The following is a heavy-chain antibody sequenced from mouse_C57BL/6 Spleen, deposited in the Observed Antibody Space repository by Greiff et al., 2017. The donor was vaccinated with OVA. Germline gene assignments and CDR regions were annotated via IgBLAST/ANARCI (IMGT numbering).Heavy chain of an antibody. V-gene: IGHV14-1*01. Sequence: VQLQQSGAELVRPGASVKLSCTASGFNIKDYYMHWVKQRPEQGLEWIGRIDPEDGGTEYAPNFQGKAPMTVATSSNPAYLQLRLLPSEDTAVYYCTVIYYDYYVWFAYWGQGTLVTVSA. CDR2: IDPEDGGT. J-gene: IGHJ3*01. CDR3: TVIYYDYYVWFAY. D-gene: IGHD2-4*01. CDR1: GFNIKDYY.